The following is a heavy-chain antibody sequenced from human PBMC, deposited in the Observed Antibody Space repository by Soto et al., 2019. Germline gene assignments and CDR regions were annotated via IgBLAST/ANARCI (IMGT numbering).Heavy chain of an antibody. CDR3: ARDGWYYYDSSGPAALGMDV. V-gene: IGHV1-69*13. CDR1: GGTFSSYA. CDR2: IIPIFGTA. D-gene: IGHD3-22*01. Sequence: SVKVSCKASGGTFSSYAISWVRQSPGQGLEWMGGIIPIFGTANYAQKFQGRVTITADESTSTAYMELSSLRSEDTAVYYCARDGWYYYDSSGPAALGMDVWGQGTTVTVSS. J-gene: IGHJ6*02.